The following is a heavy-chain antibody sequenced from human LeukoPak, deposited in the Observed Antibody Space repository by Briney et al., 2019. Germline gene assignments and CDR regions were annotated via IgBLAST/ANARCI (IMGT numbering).Heavy chain of an antibody. CDR3: TRGPQGYFFDY. J-gene: IGHJ4*02. Sequence: ASVKVSCKASGYTFTNYTLNWVRQAPGQGLEWMGWINPDSGGTDYAQKFQGWVTMTRDTSISTVYMELSRLRSDDTAVYYCTRGPQGYFFDYWGQGTLVTVSS. V-gene: IGHV1-2*04. CDR1: GYTFTNYT. CDR2: INPDSGGT.